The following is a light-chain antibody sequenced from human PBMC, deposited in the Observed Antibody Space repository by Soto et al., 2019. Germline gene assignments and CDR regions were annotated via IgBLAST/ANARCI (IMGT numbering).Light chain of an antibody. J-gene: IGLJ7*01. CDR3: QTWVTGIAV. V-gene: IGLV4-69*01. CDR1: SGHSSYA. Sequence: QPVLTQSPSASASLGASVKLTCTLSSGHSSYAIAWHQQQPEKGPRYLMKVNRDGSHNKGDGIPDRFSGSSSGAERYLTISSLQSEDEADYYCQTWVTGIAVFGGGTQLTVL. CDR2: VNRDGSH.